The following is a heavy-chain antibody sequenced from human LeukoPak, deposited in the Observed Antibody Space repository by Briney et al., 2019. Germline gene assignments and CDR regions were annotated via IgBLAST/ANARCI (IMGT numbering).Heavy chain of an antibody. V-gene: IGHV3-30*18. Sequence: GRSLRLSCAASGFTFSSYGMHWVRQAPGKGLEWVAVMSYDGSNKYYADSVKGRFTISRDNSKNTLYLQMNCLRAEDTAVYYCAKWVLRTWISPGDYWGQGTLVTVSS. CDR3: AKWVLRTWISPGDY. CDR1: GFTFSSYG. D-gene: IGHD5-12*01. J-gene: IGHJ4*02. CDR2: MSYDGSNK.